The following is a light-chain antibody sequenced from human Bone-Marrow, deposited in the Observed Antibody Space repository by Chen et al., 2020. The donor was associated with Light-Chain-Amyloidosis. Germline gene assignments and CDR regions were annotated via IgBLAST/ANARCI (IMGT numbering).Light chain of an antibody. CDR2: EGT. J-gene: IGLJ1*01. V-gene: IGLV2-14*01. CDR1: SSDVGGDTH. Sequence: QSALXQPASVSGSPGQSITISCTGTSSDVGGDTHVSWYQQHPDKAPKLMIYEGTNRPSWVXXRFSGSKSDNTASLTISGLQTEDEADYFCSSXXITNTLVFGSGTRVTVL. CDR3: SSXXITNTLV.